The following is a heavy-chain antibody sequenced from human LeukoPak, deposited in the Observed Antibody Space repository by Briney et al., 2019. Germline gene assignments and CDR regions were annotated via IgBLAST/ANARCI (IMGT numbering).Heavy chain of an antibody. V-gene: IGHV3-30*04. CDR3: ARYSASSYVKYFDY. CDR2: ISYDGSSK. D-gene: IGHD6-13*01. CDR1: GFTFSTYA. J-gene: IGHJ4*02. Sequence: GGSLRLSCAASGFTFSTYAMHWVRQAPGKGLEWVAVISYDGSSKYYADSVKGRFTISRDNAKNSVYLQMNSLRAEDTAVYYCARYSASSYVKYFDYWGQGALVTVSS.